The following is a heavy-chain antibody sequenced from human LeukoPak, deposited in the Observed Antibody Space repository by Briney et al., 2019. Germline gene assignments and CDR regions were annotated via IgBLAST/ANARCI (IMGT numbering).Heavy chain of an antibody. V-gene: IGHV1-2*02. CDR2: INPNSGGT. J-gene: IGHJ4*02. CDR1: GYTFTGYY. CDR3: ARMEPRYFDWLLIED. Sequence: ASVKVSCKASGYTFTGYYMHWVRQAPGQGLEWMGWINPNSGGTNYAQKSQDRVTMTRDTSISTAYMELSRLRSDDSAVYYCARMEPRYFDWLLIEDWGQGTLVTVSS. D-gene: IGHD3-9*01.